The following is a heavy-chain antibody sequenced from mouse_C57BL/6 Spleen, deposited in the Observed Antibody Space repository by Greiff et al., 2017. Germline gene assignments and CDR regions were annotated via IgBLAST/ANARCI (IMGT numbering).Heavy chain of an antibody. V-gene: IGHV5-16*01. CDR1: GFTFSDYY. Sequence: EVQRVESEGGLVQPGSSMKLSCTASGFTFSDYYMAWVRQVPEKGLEWVANINYDGSSTYYLDSLKSRFIISRDNAKNILYLQMSSLKSEDTATYYCAREYGSSLDYWGQGTTLTVSS. CDR2: INYDGSST. CDR3: AREYGSSLDY. J-gene: IGHJ2*01. D-gene: IGHD1-1*01.